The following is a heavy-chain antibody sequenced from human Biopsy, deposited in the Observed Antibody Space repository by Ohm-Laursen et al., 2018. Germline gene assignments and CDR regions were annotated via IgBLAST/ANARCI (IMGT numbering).Heavy chain of an antibody. D-gene: IGHD3-3*01. V-gene: IGHV3-23*01. Sequence: GSLRLSCAASGFTFKNYAMNWVRQAPGKGLDWVSSIDSSAASTFYADSVKGRFTISRDNSKNTLYLQMNSVRADDTAIYYCAKGGSITIFGVVINNCFDPWGQGTRVTVSS. J-gene: IGHJ5*02. CDR2: IDSSAAST. CDR3: AKGGSITIFGVVINNCFDP. CDR1: GFTFKNYA.